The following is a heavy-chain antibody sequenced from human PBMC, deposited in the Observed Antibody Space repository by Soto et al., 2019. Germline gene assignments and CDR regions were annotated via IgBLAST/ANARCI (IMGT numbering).Heavy chain of an antibody. D-gene: IGHD1-7*01. Sequence: EVQLVESGGGLVQPGGSLRLSCAASGFTVSSNYMSWVRQAPGKGLEWVSVIYSGGSTYYADSVKGRFTISRHNSKNTLYLQINSLRAEDTAVYYCARDKLHYYYGMDVWGQGTTVTVSS. CDR2: IYSGGST. V-gene: IGHV3-53*04. CDR1: GFTVSSNY. CDR3: ARDKLHYYYGMDV. J-gene: IGHJ6*02.